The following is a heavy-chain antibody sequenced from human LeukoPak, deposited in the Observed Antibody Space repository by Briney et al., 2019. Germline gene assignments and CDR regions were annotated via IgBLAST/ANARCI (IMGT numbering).Heavy chain of an antibody. D-gene: IGHD2-2*01. CDR2: ISSSSSTI. CDR3: ARDGGCMGGSTSCYPFDY. V-gene: IGHV3-48*04. CDR1: GFTFSSYS. Sequence: SGGSLRLSCAASGFTFSSYSMNWVRQAPGKGLEWVSYISSSSSTIYYADSVKGRFTISRDNAKNSLYLQMNSLRAEDTAVYYCARDGGCMGGSTSCYPFDYWGQGTLVTVSS. J-gene: IGHJ4*02.